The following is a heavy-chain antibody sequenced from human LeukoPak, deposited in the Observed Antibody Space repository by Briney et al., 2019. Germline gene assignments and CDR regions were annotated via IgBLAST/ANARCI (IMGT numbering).Heavy chain of an antibody. CDR2: IYYSGST. CDR3: ARGTVQMGMGERFFDF. V-gene: IGHV4-59*01. Sequence: SETLSLTCTVSGGSISSYYWSWIRQPPGKGLEWIAYIYYSGSTNYNPSLKSRVSMSVDTSRNQFSLRLSSVTAADTAIYYCARGTVQMGMGERFFDFWGQGTLVTVSS. CDR1: GGSISSYY. D-gene: IGHD3-16*01. J-gene: IGHJ4*02.